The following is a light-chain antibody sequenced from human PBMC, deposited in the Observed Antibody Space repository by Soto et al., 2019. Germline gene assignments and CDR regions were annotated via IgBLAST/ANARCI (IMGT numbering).Light chain of an antibody. CDR2: GAS. J-gene: IGKJ1*01. V-gene: IGKV3-20*01. CDR1: QSVSSNS. Sequence: ETVLTQSPGTLSLSPGERATLSCRASQSVSSNSLAWYQQRPGQAPRLLIYGASSRATGIPDRFSGSGSGTDFTLTISRLEPEDFAVYYCQQDGSSPRPFGQGTKVEIK. CDR3: QQDGSSPRP.